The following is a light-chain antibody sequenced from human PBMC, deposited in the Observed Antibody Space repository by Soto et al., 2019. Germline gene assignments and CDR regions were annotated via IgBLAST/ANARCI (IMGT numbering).Light chain of an antibody. CDR3: QQYNTFWT. CDR1: QPISSW. V-gene: IGKV1-5*03. Sequence: DIKMNQAISTLCGSVGVKVTITFRASQPISSWLAWYQQKPGKAPKLLIYKASTLKSGVPSRFSGSASGTDFTLTISGLQPDDSATYYCQQYNTFWTFGQGTKVDI. CDR2: KAS. J-gene: IGKJ1*01.